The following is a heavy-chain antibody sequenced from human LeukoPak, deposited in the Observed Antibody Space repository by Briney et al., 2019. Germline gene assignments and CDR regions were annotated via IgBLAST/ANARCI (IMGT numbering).Heavy chain of an antibody. CDR3: ATARPSYCSSTSCYIGAFDY. V-gene: IGHV1-18*01. D-gene: IGHD2-2*02. J-gene: IGHJ4*02. CDR2: ISAYNGNT. CDR1: GYTFTSYG. Sequence: ASVKVSCKASGYTFTSYGISWVRQAPGQGLEWMGWISAYNGNTNYAQKLQGRVTMTTDTSTSTAYMELRSLRSDDTAVYYCATARPSYCSSTSCYIGAFDYWGQGTLVTGSS.